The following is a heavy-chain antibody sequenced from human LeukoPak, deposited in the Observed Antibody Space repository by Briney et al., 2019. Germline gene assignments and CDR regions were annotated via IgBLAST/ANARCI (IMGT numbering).Heavy chain of an antibody. D-gene: IGHD6-6*01. CDR3: ARSSAGPYSSSSSRHGMDV. V-gene: IGHV3-21*01. Sequence: GGSLRLSCAASGVTFSSYSMNWVRQAPGKGLEWVSSISSSSSYIYYADSVKGRFTISRDNAKNSLYLQMNSLRAEDTAVYYCARSSAGPYSSSSSRHGMDVWGQGTTVTVSS. J-gene: IGHJ6*02. CDR1: GVTFSSYS. CDR2: ISSSSSYI.